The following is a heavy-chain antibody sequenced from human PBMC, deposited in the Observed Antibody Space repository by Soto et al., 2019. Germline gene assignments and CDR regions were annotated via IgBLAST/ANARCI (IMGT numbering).Heavy chain of an antibody. V-gene: IGHV3-23*01. Sequence: GGSLRLSCVVSGLSLNNYAIAWVRHAPGKGLEFVSTIDVLDGAWYSGSVRGRLAISRDVSRNTVYLQMSSLRVEDTAIYFCSDWRAGGPVNLDHWGPGNRVTVSS. CDR3: SDWRAGGPVNLDH. CDR1: GLSLNNYA. CDR2: IDVLDGA. D-gene: IGHD2-15*01. J-gene: IGHJ4*02.